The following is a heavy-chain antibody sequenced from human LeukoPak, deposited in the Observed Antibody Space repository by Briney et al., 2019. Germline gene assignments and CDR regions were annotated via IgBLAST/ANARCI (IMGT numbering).Heavy chain of an antibody. CDR1: GGSISSYY. CDR3: AREDKWAPKFDY. J-gene: IGHJ4*02. V-gene: IGHV4-59*01. D-gene: IGHD2-8*01. CDR2: IYYSGST. Sequence: SETLSLTCTVSGGSISSYYWSWIRQPPGKGLEWIGYIYYSGSTNYNPSLKSRVTISVDTSKNQFSLKLSSVTAADTAVYYCAREDKWAPKFDYWGQGTLVTVSS.